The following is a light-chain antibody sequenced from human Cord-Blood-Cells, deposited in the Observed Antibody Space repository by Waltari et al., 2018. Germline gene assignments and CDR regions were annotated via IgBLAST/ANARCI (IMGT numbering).Light chain of an antibody. V-gene: IGLV2-14*01. Sequence: QSALPQPASVSGSPGQSITISCTGTSSDVGGYNYVSWYHQHPGKAPKLMIYDVSNRPSGVSNRFSGSKSGNTASLTISGLQAEDEADYYCSSYTSSSTLVVFGGGTKLTVL. CDR1: SSDVGGYNY. CDR2: DVS. CDR3: SSYTSSSTLVV. J-gene: IGLJ2*01.